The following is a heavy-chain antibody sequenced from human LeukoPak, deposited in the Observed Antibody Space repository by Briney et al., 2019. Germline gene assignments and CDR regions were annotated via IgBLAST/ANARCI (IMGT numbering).Heavy chain of an antibody. J-gene: IGHJ4*02. D-gene: IGHD7-27*01. CDR1: GFTFSSYS. CDR2: ISGSGGST. CDR3: AKDDVPSNWGTLGLFDY. Sequence: GGSLRLSCAASGFTFSSYSMNWVRQAPGKGLEWVSAISGSGGSTYYADSVKGRFTISRDNSKNTVYLQMNSVRAEDTAVYYCAKDDVPSNWGTLGLFDYWGQGTLVTVSS. V-gene: IGHV3-23*01.